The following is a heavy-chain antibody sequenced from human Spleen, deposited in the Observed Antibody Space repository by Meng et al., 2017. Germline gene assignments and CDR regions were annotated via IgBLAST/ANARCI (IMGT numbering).Heavy chain of an antibody. V-gene: IGHV4-59*01. CDR3: ATVSVAHDAFDI. Sequence: SETLSLTCTVSGGSISSYYWSWIRRPPGKGLEWIGYIYYTGSTNHNSSLKSRVTISVDTSKNQFSLKMSSVTAADTAVYYCATVSVAHDAFDIWGQGTMVTVSS. J-gene: IGHJ3*02. D-gene: IGHD4-23*01. CDR1: GGSISSYY. CDR2: IYYTGST.